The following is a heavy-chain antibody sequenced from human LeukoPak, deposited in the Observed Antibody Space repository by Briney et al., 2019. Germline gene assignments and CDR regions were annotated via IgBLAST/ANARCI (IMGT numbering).Heavy chain of an antibody. Sequence: SETLSLTCTVSGGSISSYYWSWIRQPPGKGLEWIGYTYYSGSTYYNPSLKSRVTISVDTSKNQFSLKLSSVTAADTAVYYCARVAFGYSSNWFDPWGQGTLVTVSS. CDR1: GGSISSYY. CDR3: ARVAFGYSSNWFDP. D-gene: IGHD5-18*01. V-gene: IGHV4-59*12. J-gene: IGHJ5*02. CDR2: TYYSGST.